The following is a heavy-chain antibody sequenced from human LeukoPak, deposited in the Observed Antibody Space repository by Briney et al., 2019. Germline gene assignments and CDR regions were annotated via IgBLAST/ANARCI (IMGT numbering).Heavy chain of an antibody. CDR3: AKDLIPRTTMIVVVITPDY. CDR2: ISGSGGST. J-gene: IGHJ4*02. Sequence: GGTLRLSCAASGFTFSSYGMSWVRQAPGKGLEWVSAISGSGGSTYYADSVKGRFTISRDNSKNTLYLQMNSLRAEDTAVYYCAKDLIPRTTMIVVVITPDYWGQGTLVTVSS. CDR1: GFTFSSYG. D-gene: IGHD3-22*01. V-gene: IGHV3-23*01.